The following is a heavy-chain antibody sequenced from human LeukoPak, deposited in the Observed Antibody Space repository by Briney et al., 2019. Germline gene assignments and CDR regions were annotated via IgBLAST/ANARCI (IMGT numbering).Heavy chain of an antibody. Sequence: SGPTLVNPTQTLTLTCTFSGFTLSSNAVGVGWIRQLPGKALEWLGIIYWDDTKRYSPSLKSRLTITKDTSKNQVVLTMTNMDPVDTATYYCAHNPAPVNRWVQLWFAYWGQGTLVTVSS. CDR1: GFTLSSNAVG. J-gene: IGHJ4*02. D-gene: IGHD3-10*01. CDR2: IYWDDTK. CDR3: AHNPAPVNRWVQLWFAY. V-gene: IGHV2-5*02.